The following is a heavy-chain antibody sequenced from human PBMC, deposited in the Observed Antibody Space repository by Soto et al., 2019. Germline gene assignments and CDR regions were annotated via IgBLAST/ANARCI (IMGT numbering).Heavy chain of an antibody. CDR2: IYRGGST. Sequence: EVQLVNSGGGLVQPGGSLRLSCAASGFTVSKNYMSWVRQAPGKGLEWVSVIYRGGSTYYADSVKDRFTISRDNCENTLYIQMRGLRAEDTAVYYCARARFGGLGAIFAEYWGQGTLVTVSS. J-gene: IGHJ4*02. V-gene: IGHV3-66*01. D-gene: IGHD3-3*01. CDR1: GFTVSKNY. CDR3: ARARFGGLGAIFAEY.